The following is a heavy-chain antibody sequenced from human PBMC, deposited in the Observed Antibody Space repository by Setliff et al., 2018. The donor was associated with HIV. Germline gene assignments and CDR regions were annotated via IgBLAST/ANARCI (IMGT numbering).Heavy chain of an antibody. CDR3: GRVGFGELFGAFDI. J-gene: IGHJ3*02. CDR2: IYYSGST. CDR1: GGSMSSYY. Sequence: SETLSLTCTVSGGSMSSYYWSWIRQPPGKGLEWVGYIYYSGSTNYNPSLKSRVSISVDTSKNQFSLKLSSVTAADTAMYYCGRVGFGELFGAFDIWGQGRMVTVSS. D-gene: IGHD3-10*01. V-gene: IGHV4-59*01.